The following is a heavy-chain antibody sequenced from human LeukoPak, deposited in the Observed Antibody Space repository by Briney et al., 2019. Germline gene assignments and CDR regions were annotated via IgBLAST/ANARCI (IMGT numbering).Heavy chain of an antibody. CDR3: AKSPITGTTPTPRGDY. J-gene: IGHJ4*02. CDR1: GFTFGSYW. Sequence: GGSLRLSCAASGFTFGSYWMYWVRQAPGKGLVWVSRINSDGSSTNYAGSVKGRFTISRDNAKNTLYLQMNSLRAEDTAVYYCAKSPITGTTPTPRGDYWGQGTLVTVSS. CDR2: INSDGSST. D-gene: IGHD1-7*01. V-gene: IGHV3-74*01.